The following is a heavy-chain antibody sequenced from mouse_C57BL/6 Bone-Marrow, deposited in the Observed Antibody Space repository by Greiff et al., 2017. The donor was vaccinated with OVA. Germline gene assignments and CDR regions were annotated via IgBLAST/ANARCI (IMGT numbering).Heavy chain of an antibody. D-gene: IGHD2-4*01. CDR3: ARERGLRYAMDY. CDR2: IHPNSGST. CDR1: GYTFTSYW. J-gene: IGHJ4*01. Sequence: QVQLQQPGAELVKPGASVKLSCKASGYTFTSYWMHWVKQRPGQGLEWIGMIHPNSGSTNYNEKFKSKATLTVDKSSSTAYMQLSSLTSEDSAVYYCARERGLRYAMDYWGQGTSVTVSS. V-gene: IGHV1-64*01.